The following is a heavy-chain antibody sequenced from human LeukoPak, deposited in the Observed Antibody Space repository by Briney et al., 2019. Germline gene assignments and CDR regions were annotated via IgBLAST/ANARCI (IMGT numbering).Heavy chain of an antibody. CDR1: GFTVSSNY. D-gene: IGHD3-3*01. V-gene: IGHV3-23*01. J-gene: IGHJ3*02. CDR2: ISGNSGNT. Sequence: GGSLRLSCAASGFTVSSNYMSWVRQAPGKGLEWVSVISGNSGNTYYGDSVKGRFTISRDNSKNTLYLQMNSLRAEDTAIYYCAKSPLWSGYRDAFDIWGQGTMVTVSS. CDR3: AKSPLWSGYRDAFDI.